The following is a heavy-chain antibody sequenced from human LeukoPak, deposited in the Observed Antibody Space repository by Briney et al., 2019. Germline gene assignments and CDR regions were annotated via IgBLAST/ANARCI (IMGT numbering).Heavy chain of an antibody. CDR3: ARFPPLIAAAGDYYYGMDV. D-gene: IGHD6-13*01. V-gene: IGHV5-51*01. J-gene: IGHJ6*02. CDR2: IYPGDSDT. CDR1: GYSFTSYW. Sequence: GESLKISCKGSGYSFTSYWIGWVRQMPGKGLEWMGIIYPGDSDTRYSPSFQGQVTISADKSISTAYLQWSSLKASDTAMYYCARFPPLIAAAGDYYYGMDVWGQGTTVTVSS.